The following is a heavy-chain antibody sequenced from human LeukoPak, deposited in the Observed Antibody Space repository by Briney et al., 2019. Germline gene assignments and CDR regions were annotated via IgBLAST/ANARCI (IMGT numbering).Heavy chain of an antibody. CDR2: IIPIFGTA. V-gene: IGHV1-69*13. D-gene: IGHD3-10*01. CDR3: ARGPYGSSYYYYYMDV. CDR1: GGTFSSYA. J-gene: IGHJ6*03. Sequence: GASVKVSYKASGGTFSSYAISWVRQAPGQGLEWMGGIIPIFGTANYAQKFQGRVTITADESTSTAYMELSSLRSEDTAVYYCARGPYGSSYYYYYMDVWGKGTTVTISS.